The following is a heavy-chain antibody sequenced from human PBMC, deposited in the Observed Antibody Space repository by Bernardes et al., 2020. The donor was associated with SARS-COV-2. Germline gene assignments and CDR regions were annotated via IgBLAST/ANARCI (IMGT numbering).Heavy chain of an antibody. CDR3: ARVNVVKNYGMDV. Sequence: GGSLRLSCAVSGFTFSSYGINWVRQAPGKGLEWVSYISCSSSFIDYGDSVKGRFTISRDNAKNSLYLQMNSLRDEDTAVYYCARVNVVKNYGMDVWGQGTTVIVSS. CDR2: ISCSSSFI. J-gene: IGHJ6*02. V-gene: IGHV3-48*02. CDR1: GFTFSSYG. D-gene: IGHD3-22*01.